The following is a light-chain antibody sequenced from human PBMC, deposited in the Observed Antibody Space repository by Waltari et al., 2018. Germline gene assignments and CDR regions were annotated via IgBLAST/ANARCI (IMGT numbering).Light chain of an antibody. V-gene: IGKV3-11*01. Sequence: EIVLTQSPATLSLSPGDTATLSCRASQSVSSYLAWYQQKPGQAPRLLIYDASNRAAGIPDRFRGSGSGTDFTLTISSLEAEDFAVYYCQQRSKWTPHTFGQGARLEIK. CDR3: QQRSKWTPHT. CDR2: DAS. CDR1: QSVSSY. J-gene: IGKJ2*01.